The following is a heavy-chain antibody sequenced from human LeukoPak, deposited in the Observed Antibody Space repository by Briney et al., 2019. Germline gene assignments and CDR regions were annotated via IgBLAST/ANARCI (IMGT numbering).Heavy chain of an antibody. CDR3: ARGRIGPDY. J-gene: IGHJ4*02. D-gene: IGHD2-15*01. V-gene: IGHV3-23*01. Sequence: PGGSLRLSCAASGFTFDDYGMSWVRQAPGKGLEWVSGISGSGGGTYYADSVKGRFTISRDNSKNTLYLQMSSLRAEDTAVYYCARGRIGPDYWGQGTLVTVSS. CDR1: GFTFDDYG. CDR2: ISGSGGGT.